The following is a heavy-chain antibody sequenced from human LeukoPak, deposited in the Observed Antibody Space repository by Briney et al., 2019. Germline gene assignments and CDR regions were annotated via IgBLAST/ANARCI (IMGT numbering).Heavy chain of an antibody. CDR3: AKESDSYDFWSGYYGYYYHMDV. V-gene: IGHV1-46*01. J-gene: IGHJ6*03. D-gene: IGHD3-3*01. CDR2: NNPSGGTT. CDR1: GYTFTSYL. Sequence: GASVKVSCKASGYTFTSYLMHWVRQAPGQGLEWVGLNNPSGGTTKYAQRFQGRVTMTRDMSTSTVYMDLSSLTSEDTAVYYCAKESDSYDFWSGYYGYYYHMDVWGKGTTVTVSS.